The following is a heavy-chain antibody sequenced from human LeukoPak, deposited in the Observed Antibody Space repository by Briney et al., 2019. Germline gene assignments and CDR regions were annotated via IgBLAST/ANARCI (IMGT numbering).Heavy chain of an antibody. J-gene: IGHJ4*02. CDR2: IKQDGSEK. CDR1: GFIFRNYW. D-gene: IGHD5-18*01. CDR3: ARIGLWLPDY. Sequence: GGSLRLSCAASGFIFRNYWMSWVRQAPGKGLEWVATIKQDGSEKYYVDSVKGRFTISRDNAKNSLYLQTNSLRAEDTAVYYCARIGLWLPDYWGQGNLVTVSS. V-gene: IGHV3-7*01.